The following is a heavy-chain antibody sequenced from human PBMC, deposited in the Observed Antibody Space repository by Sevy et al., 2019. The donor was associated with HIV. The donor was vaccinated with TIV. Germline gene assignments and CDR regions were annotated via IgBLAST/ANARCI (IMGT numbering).Heavy chain of an antibody. Sequence: GGSLRLSCTTSGFTFDDYAMSWFRQAPGKGLEWVAFITRNSYDAYGGTTDYAASVKGRFIIARDDSKSIAYLQMNSLKTEDTAVYYCARGLATADTPEYYFDSWGQGTLVTVSS. CDR2: ITRNSYDAYGGTT. CDR1: GFTFDDYA. CDR3: ARGLATADTPEYYFDS. J-gene: IGHJ4*02. D-gene: IGHD5-12*01. V-gene: IGHV3-49*03.